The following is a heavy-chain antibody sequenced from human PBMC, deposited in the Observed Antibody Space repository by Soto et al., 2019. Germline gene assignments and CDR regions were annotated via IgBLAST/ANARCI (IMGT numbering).Heavy chain of an antibody. CDR2: ITSGGTVF. D-gene: IGHD6-13*01. V-gene: IGHV3-48*03. CDR1: GFNVGDYE. CDR3: ARGSSGMDV. J-gene: IGHJ6*02. Sequence: PGGSLRLSCAASGFNVGDYEMNWVRQAPGKGLEWISMITSGGTVFYYADSVRGRFAISRDDTENSLHLQMNSLRVEDTAVYYCARGSSGMDVWGQGTTVTVSS.